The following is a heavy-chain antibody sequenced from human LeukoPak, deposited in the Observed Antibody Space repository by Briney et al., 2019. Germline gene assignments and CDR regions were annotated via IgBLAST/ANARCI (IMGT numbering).Heavy chain of an antibody. CDR3: RLLDY. CDR2: ISYDGSNK. Sequence: GSLRLSCAASGFTFSSYAMHWVRQAPGKGLEWVAVISYDGSNKYYADSVKGRFTIPRDNSKNTLYLQMNSLRAEDTAVYYCRLLDYWGQGTLVTVSS. J-gene: IGHJ4*02. D-gene: IGHD3-16*01. V-gene: IGHV3-30*04. CDR1: GFTFSSYA.